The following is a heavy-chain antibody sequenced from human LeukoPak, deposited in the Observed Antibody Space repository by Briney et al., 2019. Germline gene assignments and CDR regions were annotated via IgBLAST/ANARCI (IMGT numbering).Heavy chain of an antibody. J-gene: IGHJ4*02. D-gene: IGHD6-19*01. CDR2: INHSGST. CDR1: GGSFSGYY. Sequence: PSETLSLTCAVYGGSFSGYYWSWIRQPPGKGLEWIGEINHSGSTNYNPSLKSRVTISVDTSKNQFSLKLNSVTAADTAVYYCARGLSSGWFFDYWGQGTLVTVSS. CDR3: ARGLSSGWFFDY. V-gene: IGHV4-34*01.